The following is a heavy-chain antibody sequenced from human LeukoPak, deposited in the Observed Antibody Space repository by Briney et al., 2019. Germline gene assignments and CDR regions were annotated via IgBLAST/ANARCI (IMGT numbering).Heavy chain of an antibody. D-gene: IGHD4-11*01. CDR1: GFTFSSYA. V-gene: IGHV3-30-3*01. CDR2: ISYDGSNK. CDR3: ARDPYYSNHLDF. J-gene: IGHJ4*02. Sequence: GGSLRLSCVASGFTFSSYAMHWVRQAPGKGLEWVAVISYDGSNKYYADSVKGRFTISRDNSKNTLYLQMNSLRAEDTAVYYCARDPYYSNHLDFLGQGTLVTVSS.